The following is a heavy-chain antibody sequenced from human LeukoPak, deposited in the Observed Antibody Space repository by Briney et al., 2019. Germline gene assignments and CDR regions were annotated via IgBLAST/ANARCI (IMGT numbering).Heavy chain of an antibody. CDR2: IYYSGST. Sequence: KTPETLSLTCTVSGGSISSYYWSWIRQPPGKGLEWIGYIYYSGSTNYNPSLKSRVTISVDTSKNQFSLKLSSVTAADTAVYYCASDGPILGMGCPIDYWGQGTLVTVSS. CDR3: ASDGPILGMGCPIDY. J-gene: IGHJ4*02. V-gene: IGHV4-59*12. CDR1: GGSISSYY. D-gene: IGHD3-9*01.